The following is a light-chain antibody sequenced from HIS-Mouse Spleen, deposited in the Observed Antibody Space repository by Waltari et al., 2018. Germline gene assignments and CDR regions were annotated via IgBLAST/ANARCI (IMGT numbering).Light chain of an antibody. V-gene: IGLV2-23*01. J-gene: IGLJ2*01. Sequence: QSALTQPASVSGSPGQSITIPCTGTSSDVGSYHLFSWYQQHPGKAPKLMIYEGSKRPSGVSNRFSGSKSGNTASLTISGLQAEDEADYYCCSYAGSSTLVFGGGTKLTVL. CDR1: SSDVGSYHL. CDR3: CSYAGSSTLV. CDR2: EGS.